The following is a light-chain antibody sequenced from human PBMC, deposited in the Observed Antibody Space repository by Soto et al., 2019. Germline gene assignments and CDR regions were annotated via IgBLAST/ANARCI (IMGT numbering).Light chain of an antibody. V-gene: IGKV3-15*01. CDR3: QQYSNWPPVT. CDR1: QSVSSD. CDR2: GAS. Sequence: EIVMTQSPATLSVSPGERATLSCRASQSVSSDLAWYQQKPGQAPRLLIFGASTRATDIPARFSGSGSGTEFTLTISSLQSEDFAVYYCQQYSNWPPVTFGGGTKVEIK. J-gene: IGKJ4*01.